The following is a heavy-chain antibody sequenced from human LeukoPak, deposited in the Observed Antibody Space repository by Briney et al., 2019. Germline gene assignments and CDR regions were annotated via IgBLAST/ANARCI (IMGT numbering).Heavy chain of an antibody. V-gene: IGHV1-2*02. CDR2: INPNSGGT. CDR1: GYTFSGYY. D-gene: IGHD4-11*01. J-gene: IGHJ4*02. CDR3: ARDLTTPVDY. Sequence: VASVKVSCKASGYTFSGYYMHWVRQAPGQGLEWMGWINPNSGGTNSAQKFQGRVTMTGDTSISTAYMELSRLRSDDTAVYYCARDLTTPVDYWGQGTLVTVSS.